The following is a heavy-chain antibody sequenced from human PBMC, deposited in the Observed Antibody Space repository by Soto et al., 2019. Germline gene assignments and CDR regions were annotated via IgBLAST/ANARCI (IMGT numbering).Heavy chain of an antibody. CDR2: IYYSGST. D-gene: IGHD2-21*02. CDR3: ARNGTAPFDY. Sequence: PFETLSLTCTVSGGSISSYYWSWIRQPPGKGLELIGYIYYSGSTNYNPSLKSRVTISVDTSKNQFSLKLSSVTAADTAVYYCARNGTAPFDYWGQGTLVPVSS. J-gene: IGHJ4*02. V-gene: IGHV4-59*08. CDR1: GGSISSYY.